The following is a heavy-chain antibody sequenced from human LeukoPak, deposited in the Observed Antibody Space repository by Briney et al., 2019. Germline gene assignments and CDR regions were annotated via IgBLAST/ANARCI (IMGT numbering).Heavy chain of an antibody. CDR2: ISAYNGNT. CDR3: ARDSASVLRFLEWLSYYYYGMDV. J-gene: IGHJ6*02. Sequence: ASVKVSCKASGYTFTSYGISWERQAPGQGLEWMGWISAYNGNTNYAQKLQGRVTMTTDTSTSTAYMELRSLRSDDTAVYYCARDSASVLRFLEWLSYYYYGMDVWGQGTTVTVSS. V-gene: IGHV1-18*01. CDR1: GYTFTSYG. D-gene: IGHD3-3*01.